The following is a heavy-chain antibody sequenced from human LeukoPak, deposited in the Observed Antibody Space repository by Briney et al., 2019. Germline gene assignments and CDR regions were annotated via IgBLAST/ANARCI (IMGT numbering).Heavy chain of an antibody. CDR1: GGSISSSSSY. CDR3: ASPKITMSEYFQH. V-gene: IGHV4-39*07. D-gene: IGHD3-10*02. CDR2: LHYGGNT. J-gene: IGHJ1*01. Sequence: SETLSLTCTVSGGSISSSSSYWGWIRQPPGKGLEWIGSLHYGGNTYYNPSLKSRVTISVDTSKSQFSLKLSSVTAADTAAYYCASPKITMSEYFQHWGQGALVTVSS.